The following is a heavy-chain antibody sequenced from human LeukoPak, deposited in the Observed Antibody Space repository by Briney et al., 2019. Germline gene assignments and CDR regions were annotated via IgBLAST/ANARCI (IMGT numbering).Heavy chain of an antibody. J-gene: IGHJ4*02. Sequence: GESLKISCKGSGYTFTTYWIGWVRQMPGKGLEWMGIIYPGDSDPRYSPSFQGQVTISADKFISTAYLQWSSLKASDSAMYYCVRHGLGSSWFGFDYWGQGTLVAV. V-gene: IGHV5-51*01. D-gene: IGHD6-13*01. CDR1: GYTFTTYW. CDR2: IYPGDSDP. CDR3: VRHGLGSSWFGFDY.